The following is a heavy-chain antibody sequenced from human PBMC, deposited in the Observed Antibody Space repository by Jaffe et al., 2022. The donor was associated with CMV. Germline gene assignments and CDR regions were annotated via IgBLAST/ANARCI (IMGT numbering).Heavy chain of an antibody. J-gene: IGHJ4*02. CDR3: ARVSRHIVVPDY. Sequence: QVQLQESGPGLVKPSETLSLTCTVSGGSVSSGSYYWSWIRQPPGKGLEWIGYIYYSGSTNYNPSLKSRVTISVDTSKNQFSLKLSSVTAADTAVYYCARVSRHIVVPDYWGQGTLVTVSS. V-gene: IGHV4-61*01. CDR1: GGSVSSGSYY. CDR2: IYYSGST. D-gene: IGHD2-21*01.